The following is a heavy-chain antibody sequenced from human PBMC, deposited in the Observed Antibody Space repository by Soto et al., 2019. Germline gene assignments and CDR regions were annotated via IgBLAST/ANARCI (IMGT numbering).Heavy chain of an antibody. D-gene: IGHD1-1*01. CDR3: VGANWNVDY. V-gene: IGHV3-11*06. Sequence: GGSLRLSCAASGFTFSIYYMTWIRQAPGEGLEWISYISSAGDYTDYADSVKGRFTISRDNARNSLFLQMNSLRAEDTAVYYCVGANWNVDYWGRGTLVTVSS. CDR1: GFTFSIYY. CDR2: ISSAGDYT. J-gene: IGHJ4*02.